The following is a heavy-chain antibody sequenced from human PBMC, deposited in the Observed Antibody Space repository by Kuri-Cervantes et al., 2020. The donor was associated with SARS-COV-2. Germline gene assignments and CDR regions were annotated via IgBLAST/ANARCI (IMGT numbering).Heavy chain of an antibody. CDR3: ARDRVGVHDC. J-gene: IGHJ4*02. CDR2: ISGSGGST. V-gene: IGHV3-23*01. Sequence: GESLKIPCAAPGFTFSSYAMSWVRLAPGKGLEWVSAISGSGGSTYYADSVKGRFTISRDNSRNTLYLQMSSLRTEDTAIYYCARDRVGVHDCWGQGTLVTVSS. D-gene: IGHD2-21*01. CDR1: GFTFSSYA.